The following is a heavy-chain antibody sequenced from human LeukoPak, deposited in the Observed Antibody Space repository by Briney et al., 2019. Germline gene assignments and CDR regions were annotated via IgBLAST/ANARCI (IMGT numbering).Heavy chain of an antibody. J-gene: IGHJ3*02. CDR2: INPNSGGT. D-gene: IGHD4-11*01. V-gene: IGHV1-2*02. CDR1: GYTLTGYY. CDR3: ARPTTVTDYDACDI. Sequence: ASVKVSCKASGYTLTGYYMHWVRQPPGQGLEWMGWINPNSGGTNYAQKFQGRVTMTRDTSISTAYMEVSSLRSDDTAVYYCARPTTVTDYDACDIWGQGTMVTVSS.